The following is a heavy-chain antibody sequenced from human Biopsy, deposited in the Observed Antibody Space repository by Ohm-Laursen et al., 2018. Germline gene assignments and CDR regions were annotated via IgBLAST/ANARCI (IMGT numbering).Heavy chain of an antibody. J-gene: IGHJ6*02. Sequence: SLRLFCAASGFSFCDYHMRWIRQALGRGLGWVSYISGGATIYDGGSMNGRVTISRDNAKNSLYLQMHSLRAEDTAVYYCARDTRWSPYSMDVWGQGTTVTVSS. CDR3: ARDTRWSPYSMDV. D-gene: IGHD4-23*01. V-gene: IGHV3-11*01. CDR2: ISGGATI. CDR1: GFSFCDYH.